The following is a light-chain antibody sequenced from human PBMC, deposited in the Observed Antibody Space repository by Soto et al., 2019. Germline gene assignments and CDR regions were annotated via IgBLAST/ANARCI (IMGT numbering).Light chain of an antibody. Sequence: DIQMTQSPSTLSASVGDRVTITCRASQSISSRLAWYQQKPGKTPKLLIYEASSLENGVPSRFSGSGSGTEFTLTISSLQPDDFAPYYCQQYNSYSTFGQGTKVEIK. CDR2: EAS. CDR1: QSISSR. V-gene: IGKV1-5*03. CDR3: QQYNSYST. J-gene: IGKJ1*01.